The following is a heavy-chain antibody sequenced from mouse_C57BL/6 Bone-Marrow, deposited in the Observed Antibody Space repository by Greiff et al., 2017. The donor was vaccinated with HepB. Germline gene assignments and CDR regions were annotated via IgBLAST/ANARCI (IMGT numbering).Heavy chain of an antibody. CDR2: IYPGDGDT. V-gene: IGHV1-82*01. CDR3: AYYYGSHY. J-gene: IGHJ2*01. CDR1: GYAFSSSW. Sequence: VKLQESGPELVKPGASVKISCKASGYAFSSSWMNWVKQRPGKGLEWIGRIYPGDGDTNYNGKFKGKATLTADKSSSTAYMQLSSLTSEDSAVYFCAYYYGSHYWGQGTTLTVSS. D-gene: IGHD1-1*01.